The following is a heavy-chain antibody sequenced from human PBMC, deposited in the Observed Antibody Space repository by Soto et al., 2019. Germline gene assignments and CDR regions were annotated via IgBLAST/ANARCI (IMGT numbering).Heavy chain of an antibody. V-gene: IGHV4-59*01. CDR1: GGTISRYY. J-gene: IGHJ6*02. D-gene: IGHD2-21*02. Sequence: QVQLQESGPGLVKPSETLSLTCTVSGGTISRYYWSWIRQPPGKGLEWIGYMYNTGSTVYNPSFKSRCPISVDTTKAQFSPKLNSVTAADTAVYYCARDLWGYCGTGCYPLDVWGPATTVTVSS. CDR2: MYNTGST. CDR3: ARDLWGYCGTGCYPLDV.